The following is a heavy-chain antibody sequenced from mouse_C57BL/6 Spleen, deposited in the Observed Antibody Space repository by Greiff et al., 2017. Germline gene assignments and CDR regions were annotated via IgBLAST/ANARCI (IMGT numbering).Heavy chain of an antibody. D-gene: IGHD1-1*01. Sequence: VQLPQPGAELVKPGASVKLSCKASGYTFTSYWMHWVKQRPGQGLEWIGMIHPNSGSTKYNEKFKSKATLTVDKSSSTADMQLSSLTSEDSAVYYCARENYGSSYGFAYWGQGTLVTVSA. CDR1: GYTFTSYW. CDR3: ARENYGSSYGFAY. J-gene: IGHJ3*01. CDR2: IHPNSGST. V-gene: IGHV1-64*01.